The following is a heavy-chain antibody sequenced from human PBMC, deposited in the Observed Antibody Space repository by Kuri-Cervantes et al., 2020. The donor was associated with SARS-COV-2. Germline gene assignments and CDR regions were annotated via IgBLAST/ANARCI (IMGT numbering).Heavy chain of an antibody. V-gene: IGHV1-18*01. CDR3: ARDSLAEWLGDAFDI. Sequence: ASVKVSCKVSGYTFTSYGISWVRQAPGQGLEWMGWISAYNGNTNYAQKLQGRVTMTTDTSTSTAYMELSSLRSEDTVVYYCARDSLAEWLGDAFDIWGQGTMVTVSS. CDR1: GYTFTSYG. CDR2: ISAYNGNT. D-gene: IGHD3-3*01. J-gene: IGHJ3*02.